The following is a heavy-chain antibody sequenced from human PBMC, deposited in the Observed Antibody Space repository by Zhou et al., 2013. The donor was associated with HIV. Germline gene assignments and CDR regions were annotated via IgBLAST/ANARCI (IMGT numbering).Heavy chain of an antibody. CDR1: GGTFSSYA. J-gene: IGHJ4*02. Sequence: QVQLVQSGAEVKKPGSSVKVSCKASGGTFSSYAISWVRQAPGQGLEWMGRIIPILGIANYAQKFQGRVTITADKSTSTAYMELSSLRSEDTAVYYCAREGSDTIDYFDYWGQGTLVTVSS. V-gene: IGHV1-69*04. CDR2: IIPILGIA. D-gene: IGHD3-10*01. CDR3: AREGSDTIDYFDY.